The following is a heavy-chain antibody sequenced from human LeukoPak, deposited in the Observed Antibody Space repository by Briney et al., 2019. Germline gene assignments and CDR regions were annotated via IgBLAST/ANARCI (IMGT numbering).Heavy chain of an antibody. D-gene: IGHD3-10*01. J-gene: IGHJ6*02. V-gene: IGHV1-18*01. CDR3: ARVRVLLWFGELHYYYYYGMDV. Sequence: ASVKVSCKASGYTFTSYGISWVRQAPGQGLEWMGWISAYNGNTNYAQKLQGRVTMTTDTSTSTAYMELKSLRSDDTAVYYCARVRVLLWFGELHYYYYYGMDVWGQGTTVTVSS. CDR2: ISAYNGNT. CDR1: GYTFTSYG.